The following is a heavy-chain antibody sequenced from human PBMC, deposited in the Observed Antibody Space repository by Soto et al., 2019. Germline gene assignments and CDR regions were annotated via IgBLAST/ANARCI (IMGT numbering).Heavy chain of an antibody. CDR1: GYTFTSYG. Sequence: QVQVVQSGAEVKKPGASVKVSCKASGYTFTSYGISWVRQAPGQGLEWMGWISAYNGNTNYAQKLQGRVTMTTDKATSTAYMELRSRRFDDAAVYYCARESAVAALDPCGQGALVSVSS. CDR3: ARESAVAALDP. D-gene: IGHD6-19*01. V-gene: IGHV1-18*01. J-gene: IGHJ5*02. CDR2: ISAYNGNT.